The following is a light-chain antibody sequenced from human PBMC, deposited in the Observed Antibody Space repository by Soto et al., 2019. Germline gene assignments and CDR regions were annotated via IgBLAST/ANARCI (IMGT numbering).Light chain of an antibody. J-gene: IGLJ2*01. Sequence: QSALTQPASVSGSPGQSITISCTGTSIDVGGYNYVSWYQHHPGKAPKLMIYGVTNRPSGGSIRFSGSKSGNTASLTISGLQPEDEADYYCTSYIHRRTLVVFGGGTKLTVL. CDR3: TSYIHRRTLVV. CDR2: GVT. V-gene: IGLV2-14*01. CDR1: SIDVGGYNY.